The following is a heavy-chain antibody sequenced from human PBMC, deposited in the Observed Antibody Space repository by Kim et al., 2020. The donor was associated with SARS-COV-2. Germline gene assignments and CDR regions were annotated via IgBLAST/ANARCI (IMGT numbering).Heavy chain of an antibody. V-gene: IGHV4-59*01. CDR2: IYYSGTT. D-gene: IGHD1-26*01. CDR3: ARGGWSLDY. J-gene: IGHJ4*02. CDR1: GGSINNFY. Sequence: SETLSLTCTVSGGSINNFYWSWIRQPPGKGLEWIGYIYYSGTTNYNPSPKSRVTISVDASKNQLSLKLNSVTTSDTAVYYCARGGWSLDYWGQGTLVTVSS.